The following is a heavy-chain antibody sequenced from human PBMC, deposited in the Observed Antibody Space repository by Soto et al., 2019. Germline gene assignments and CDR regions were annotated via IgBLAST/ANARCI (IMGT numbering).Heavy chain of an antibody. CDR1: GDSVSSNHAT. CDR2: TYYRSKWYY. V-gene: IGHV6-1*01. CDR3: ARDRSRVGKQQLAYDAFDI. D-gene: IGHD6-13*01. Sequence: SQTLSLTCAISGDSVSSNHATWDWIRQSPSRGLEWLGRTYYRSKWYYDYALSVKSRITINPDTSNNQLSLQLNSVTPDDTAVYYCARDRSRVGKQQLAYDAFDIWGQGTMVTVSS. J-gene: IGHJ3*02.